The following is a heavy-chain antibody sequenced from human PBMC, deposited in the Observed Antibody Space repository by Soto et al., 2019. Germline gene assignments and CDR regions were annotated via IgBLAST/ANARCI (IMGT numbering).Heavy chain of an antibody. Sequence: GSLSLSCAASGFTFSSYAMSWVRQAPGKGLEWVSAISGSGGSTYYADSVKGRFTISRDNSKNTLYLQMNSLRAEDTAVYYRAKAYSSGYYTLYYFDYWGQGTLVTVSS. V-gene: IGHV3-23*01. D-gene: IGHD3-22*01. CDR3: AKAYSSGYYTLYYFDY. J-gene: IGHJ4*02. CDR1: GFTFSSYA. CDR2: ISGSGGST.